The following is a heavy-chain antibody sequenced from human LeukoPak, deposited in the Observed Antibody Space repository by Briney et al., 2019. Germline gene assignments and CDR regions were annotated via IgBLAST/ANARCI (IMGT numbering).Heavy chain of an antibody. Sequence: GGSLRLSCAASGFTVSSNYMSWVRQAPGKGLGWGSVIYSGGSTYYADSVKGRFTISRDNSMNTLYLQMNSLRAEDTAVYYCARRSGIAVAGAFDYWGQGTLVTVSS. CDR3: ARRSGIAVAGAFDY. V-gene: IGHV3-53*01. J-gene: IGHJ4*02. D-gene: IGHD6-19*01. CDR1: GFTVSSNY. CDR2: IYSGGST.